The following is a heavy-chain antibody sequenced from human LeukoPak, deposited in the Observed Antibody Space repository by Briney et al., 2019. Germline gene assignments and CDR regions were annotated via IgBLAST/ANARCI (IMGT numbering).Heavy chain of an antibody. Sequence: GGSLRLSCAASGFTFNNYAMSWVRQAPGKGLEWLSSISGSGDYTFYADSVKGRFTISRDNSKDTLYLQMNSLRVEDTAIYYCAKDRPNYYGTNGHYYTRNGDYWGQGTLVTVSS. CDR1: GFTFNNYA. J-gene: IGHJ4*02. D-gene: IGHD3-22*01. CDR2: ISGSGDYT. V-gene: IGHV3-23*01. CDR3: AKDRPNYYGTNGHYYTRNGDY.